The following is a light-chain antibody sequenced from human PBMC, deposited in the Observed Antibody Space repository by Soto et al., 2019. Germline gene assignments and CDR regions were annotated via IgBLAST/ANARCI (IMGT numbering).Light chain of an antibody. J-gene: IGLJ3*02. CDR1: SSDVGNSNR. CDR2: EGI. Sequence: QSVLTQPASVSGSPGQSITISCTGTSSDVGNSNRVSWYQHHPGTDPKVMIYEGIKRPSGVSIRFSGSKSGNTASLTISGLQAEYEADYYCSSYAGRGTWVFGGGTKLTVL. CDR3: SSYAGRGTWV. V-gene: IGLV2-23*01.